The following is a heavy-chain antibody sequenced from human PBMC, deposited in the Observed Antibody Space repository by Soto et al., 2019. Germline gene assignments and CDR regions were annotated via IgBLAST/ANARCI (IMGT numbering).Heavy chain of an antibody. D-gene: IGHD2-2*01. CDR3: ARGSRWPAATKTNQYYYYYYMDV. V-gene: IGHV3-21*01. J-gene: IGHJ6*03. Sequence: GGSLRLSCAASGFTFSSYSMNWVRQAPGKGLEWVSSISSSSSYIYYADSVKGRFTISRDNAKNSLYLQMNSLRAEDTAVYYCARGSRWPAATKTNQYYYYYYMDVWGKGTTVTVSS. CDR1: GFTFSSYS. CDR2: ISSSSSYI.